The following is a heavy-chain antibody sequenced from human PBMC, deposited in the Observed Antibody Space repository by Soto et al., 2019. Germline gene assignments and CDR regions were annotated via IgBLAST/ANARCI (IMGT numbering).Heavy chain of an antibody. CDR1: GFPFSSYW. D-gene: IGHD5-12*01. V-gene: IGHV3-74*01. Sequence: HPGGSLRLSCAASGFPFSSYWMNWVRQAPGKGLVWVSRINSDGSRTSYADSVKGRFTISRDNAKNTLYLQMNSLRVEDTAVYYCAGGYGFDYWGQGTLVTVSS. CDR3: AGGYGFDY. J-gene: IGHJ4*02. CDR2: INSDGSRT.